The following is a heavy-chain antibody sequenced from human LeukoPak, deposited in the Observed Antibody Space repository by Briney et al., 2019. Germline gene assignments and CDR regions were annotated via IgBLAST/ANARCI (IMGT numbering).Heavy chain of an antibody. V-gene: IGHV5-51*01. CDR3: ARVSPRPGWFDP. CDR2: IYGADSDT. J-gene: IGHJ5*02. CDR1: GYNFTNYL. D-gene: IGHD6-6*01. Sequence: GESLKISCKGAGYNFTNYLIGWVRQMPGEGLEWMGIIYGADSDTRYSPSFQGQVTISADKSISTAYLQWSSLKASDTAMYYCARVSPRPGWFDPWGQGTLVTVSS.